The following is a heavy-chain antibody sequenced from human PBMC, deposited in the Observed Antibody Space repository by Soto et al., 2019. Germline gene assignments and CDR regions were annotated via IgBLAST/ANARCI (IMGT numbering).Heavy chain of an antibody. CDR3: ATLNYGGDDG. Sequence: QVQLVESGGGVVQPGRSLRLSCAASGLTFSSYGMHWVRQAPGKGLECVAIIPYDGSYKYYVDSVKGRFTISRDNSKNTLYLQMDSLSPEDTAVYYCATLNYGGDDGWGQGTLVTVSS. CDR1: GLTFSSYG. CDR2: IPYDGSYK. D-gene: IGHD2-21*01. J-gene: IGHJ4*02. V-gene: IGHV3-30*03.